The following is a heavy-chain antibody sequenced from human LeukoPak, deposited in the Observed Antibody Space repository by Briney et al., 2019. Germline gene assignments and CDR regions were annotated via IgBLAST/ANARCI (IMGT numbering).Heavy chain of an antibody. CDR1: GYSFTRNW. CDR3: ARGGDCSSTSCYAYMDAFDI. V-gene: IGHV5-51*01. CDR2: IYPGDSDT. D-gene: IGHD2-2*01. Sequence: GESLKISCQGSGYSFTRNWIGWVRQMPGKGLEWMGIIYPGDSDTRYSPSFQGQVTISADKSISTAYLQWSSLKASDTAMYYCARGGDCSSTSCYAYMDAFDIWGQGTMVTVSS. J-gene: IGHJ3*02.